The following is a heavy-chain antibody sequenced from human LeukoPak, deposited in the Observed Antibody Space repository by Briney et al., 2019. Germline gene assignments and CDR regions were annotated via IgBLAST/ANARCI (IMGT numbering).Heavy chain of an antibody. J-gene: IGHJ4*02. CDR3: AAGNIQLWSHFDY. D-gene: IGHD5-18*01. V-gene: IGHV3-48*04. Sequence: GGSLRLSCAASGFTFSSYSMNWVRQAPGKGLEWVSYISSSSSTIYYADSVKGRFTISRDNAKNSLYLQMNSLRAEDTAVYYCAAGNIQLWSHFDYWGQGTLVTVSS. CDR2: ISSSSSTI. CDR1: GFTFSSYS.